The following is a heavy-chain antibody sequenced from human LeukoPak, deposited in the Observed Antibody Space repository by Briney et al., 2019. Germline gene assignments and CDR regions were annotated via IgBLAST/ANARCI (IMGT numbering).Heavy chain of an antibody. V-gene: IGHV4-39*07. D-gene: IGHD5-24*01. J-gene: IGHJ4*02. CDR1: GGSISSSSYY. CDR2: IYYSGST. Sequence: SETLSLTCTVSGGSISSSSYYWGWIRQPPGKGLEWIGSIYYSGSTYYNPSLKSRVTISVDTSKNQFSLKLSSVTAADTAVYYCARDSWGDGYSFDYWGQGTLVTVSS. CDR3: ARDSWGDGYSFDY.